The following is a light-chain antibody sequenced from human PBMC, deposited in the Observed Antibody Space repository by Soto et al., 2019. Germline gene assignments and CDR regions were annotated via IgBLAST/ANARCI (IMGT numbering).Light chain of an antibody. CDR3: CPYAGSYTFVV. V-gene: IGLV2-11*01. CDR1: SSDVGGYNS. CDR2: DVS. J-gene: IGLJ2*01. Sequence: QSALTQPRSVSGSPGQSVTISCTGTSSDVGGYNSVSWYQQHPGKAPKLIIYDVSKRPSGVPDRFSGSKSGNTASLTISGLQAEDEADYYCCPYAGSYTFVVFGGGTKLTVL.